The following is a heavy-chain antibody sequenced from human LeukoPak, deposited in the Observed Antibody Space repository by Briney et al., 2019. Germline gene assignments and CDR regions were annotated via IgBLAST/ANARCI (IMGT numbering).Heavy chain of an antibody. V-gene: IGHV4-34*01. Sequence: PSETLSLTCAVYGGSFCGYYWSWIRQPPGKGLEWIGEINHSGSTNYNPSLKSRVTISVDTSKNQFSLKLSSVTAADTAVYYCARVVRYLWYFDLWGRGTLVTVSS. CDR2: INHSGST. CDR3: ARVVRYLWYFDL. CDR1: GGSFCGYY. D-gene: IGHD3-9*01. J-gene: IGHJ2*01.